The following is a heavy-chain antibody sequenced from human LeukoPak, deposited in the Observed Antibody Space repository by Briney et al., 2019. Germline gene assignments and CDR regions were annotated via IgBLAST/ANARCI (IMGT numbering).Heavy chain of an antibody. V-gene: IGHV4-34*01. CDR3: ARGVDL. Sequence: SETLSLTCGVSSGSLSGYYWRWIRQPPGGGLEWLGDITHSGSPNYNPSLKSRVTISGDTSKKQFSLNLTSVTAADTGVYYCARGVDLWGRGTPVTVSS. J-gene: IGHJ2*01. CDR1: SGSLSGYY. CDR2: ITHSGSP.